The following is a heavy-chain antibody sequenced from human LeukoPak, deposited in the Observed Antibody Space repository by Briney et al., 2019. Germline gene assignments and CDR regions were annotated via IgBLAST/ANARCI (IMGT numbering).Heavy chain of an antibody. CDR2: IYYSGST. V-gene: IGHV4-59*08. J-gene: IGHJ4*02. CDR1: GGSISSYY. D-gene: IGHD3-22*01. Sequence: SETLSLTCTVSGGSISSYYWSWIRRPPGKGLEWIGYIYYSGSTNYNPPLKSRVTISVDTSKNQFSLKLSSVTAADTAVYYCARQRSYDSSGYYYPPAADFDYWGQGTLVTVSS. CDR3: ARQRSYDSSGYYYPPAADFDY.